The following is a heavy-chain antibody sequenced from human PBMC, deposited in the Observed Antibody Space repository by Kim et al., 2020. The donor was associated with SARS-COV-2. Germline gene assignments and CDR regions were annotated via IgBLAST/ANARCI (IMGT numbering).Heavy chain of an antibody. D-gene: IGHD3-9*01. Sequence: TYAQGFTGRFVFSLDTSVSTAYLQISSLKAEDTAVYYCARTGYDSNYYFDYWGQGTLVTVSS. CDR3: ARTGYDSNYYFDY. V-gene: IGHV7-4-1*02. J-gene: IGHJ4*02.